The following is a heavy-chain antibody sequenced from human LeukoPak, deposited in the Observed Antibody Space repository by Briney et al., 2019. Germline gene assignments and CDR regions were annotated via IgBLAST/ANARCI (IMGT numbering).Heavy chain of an antibody. CDR2: IYHSGST. Sequence: QASETLSLTCTVSGYSISSGYYWGWIRQPPGKGLEWIGSIYHSGSTYYNPSLKSRVTISVDTSKNQFSLKLSSVTAADTAVYYCATLKTGTSPVSGKGTTVTVSS. CDR1: GYSISSGYY. D-gene: IGHD2-2*01. V-gene: IGHV4-38-2*02. CDR3: ATLKTGTSPV. J-gene: IGHJ6*04.